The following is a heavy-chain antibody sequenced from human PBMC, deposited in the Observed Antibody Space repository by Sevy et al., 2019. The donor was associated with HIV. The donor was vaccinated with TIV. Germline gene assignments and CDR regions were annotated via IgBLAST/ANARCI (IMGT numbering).Heavy chain of an antibody. J-gene: IGHJ3*02. V-gene: IGHV3-30-3*01. D-gene: IGHD6-13*01. CDR3: AGGMYSYDAFDI. Sequence: GGSLRLSCAASGFTFSSYAMHWVRQAPGKGLEWVAVISYDGSNKYYADSVKGRFTISRDNSKNTLYLQMNSLRAEDTAVYYCAGGMYSYDAFDIWGHGTMVTVSS. CDR1: GFTFSSYA. CDR2: ISYDGSNK.